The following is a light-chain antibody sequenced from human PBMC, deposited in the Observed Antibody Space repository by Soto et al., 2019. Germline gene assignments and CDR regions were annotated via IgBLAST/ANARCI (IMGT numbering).Light chain of an antibody. Sequence: DVQMTQSPSSLSASVGDRVTITFRASQGIRTNLNWYQQKPGQAPKRLIYGASTLQSGIPSRFGGSRSVTEVTLTITGLQPEDFGTYYCLQHDAETYTVGEVTKVDVK. J-gene: IGKJ2*01. CDR3: LQHDAETYT. V-gene: IGKV1-17*01. CDR1: QGIRTN. CDR2: GAS.